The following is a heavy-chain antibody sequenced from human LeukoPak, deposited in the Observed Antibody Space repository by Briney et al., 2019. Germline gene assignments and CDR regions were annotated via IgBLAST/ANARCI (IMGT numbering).Heavy chain of an antibody. V-gene: IGHV4-4*07. D-gene: IGHD2-2*01. CDR2: IYPSGTA. CDR1: GGSINTYY. CDR3: ARETCSSASCYWDNWFDP. J-gene: IGHJ5*02. Sequence: SETLSLTCTASGGSINTYYWNWIRQSAGKGLEWIGRIYPSGTANYNPSLKSRVTISVDKSKNQFSLKLTSVTAADTAVYYCARETCSSASCYWDNWFDPWGQGTLVTVSS.